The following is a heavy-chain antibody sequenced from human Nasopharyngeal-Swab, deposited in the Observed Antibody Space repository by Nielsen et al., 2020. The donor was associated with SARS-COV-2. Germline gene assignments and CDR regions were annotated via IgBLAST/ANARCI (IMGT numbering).Heavy chain of an antibody. J-gene: IGHJ3*02. V-gene: IGHV3-23*01. Sequence: GESLKISCAASGFTFSSYAMTWVRQAPGKGLEWVSVVTGSGYGTDYADSVKGRFTISRDNAKNILYLQMNSLRAEDTAVYYCARKDVFAYGVDAFDIWGQGTMVTVSS. CDR3: ARKDVFAYGVDAFDI. CDR1: GFTFSSYA. D-gene: IGHD3-10*01. CDR2: VTGSGYGT.